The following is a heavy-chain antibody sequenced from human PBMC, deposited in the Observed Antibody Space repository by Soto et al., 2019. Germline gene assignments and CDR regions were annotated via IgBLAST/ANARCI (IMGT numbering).Heavy chain of an antibody. Sequence: EVQLVESGGGLVQPGGSLRLSCAASGFTFSSYWMSWVRQAPGKGLEWVANIKQDGSEKYYVDSVKGRFTISRDNAKNSLYLQMKSLRAEDTAVYYCAGGTEGWLPPLPLADYWGQGTLVTVSS. CDR2: IKQDGSEK. CDR3: AGGTEGWLPPLPLADY. V-gene: IGHV3-7*01. J-gene: IGHJ4*02. CDR1: GFTFSSYW. D-gene: IGHD5-12*01.